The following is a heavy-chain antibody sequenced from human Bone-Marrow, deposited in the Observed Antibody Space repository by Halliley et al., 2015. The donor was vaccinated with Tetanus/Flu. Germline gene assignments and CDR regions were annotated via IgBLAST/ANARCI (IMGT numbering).Heavy chain of an antibody. CDR1: EFTVSSNY. D-gene: IGHD1-26*01. CDR2: IYSGGNT. V-gene: IGHV3-53*01. CDR3: ASSSSGSYDY. J-gene: IGHJ4*02. Sequence: SLRLSCAASEFTVSSNYMSWVRQAPGRGLEWVSLIYSGGNTYYADSVKGRFTISRDKSKNTVYLQMNSLRTEDTAVYYCASSSSGSYDYWGQGTLVTVSS.